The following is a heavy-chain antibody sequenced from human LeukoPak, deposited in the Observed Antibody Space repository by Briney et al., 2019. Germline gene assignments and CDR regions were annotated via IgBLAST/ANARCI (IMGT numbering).Heavy chain of an antibody. CDR3: ARGDFGETNTAFDV. Sequence: ASVKVSCKTSVYTFTDYDVHWVRLAPGQGLEWMGWINPNSATTNYAQRLQGRVTFTRDTSLSVAYMELSSLTSEDAAVYFCARGDFGETNTAFDVWGQGTLVAVSS. D-gene: IGHD4-17*01. CDR1: VYTFTDYD. J-gene: IGHJ3*01. CDR2: INPNSATT. V-gene: IGHV1-8*03.